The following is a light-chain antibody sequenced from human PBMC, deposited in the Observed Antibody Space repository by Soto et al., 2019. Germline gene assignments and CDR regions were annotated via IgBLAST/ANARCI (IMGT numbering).Light chain of an antibody. Sequence: EIVLTQPPGTLSLSPGERATLSCRASQSIDSTYLARYQRTPGRAPRLLIYGAATRATGIPDRLSGSGSGTDFTHTISRLEPEDFAVYYCHQYSGSPPYTFGQGTKLEIK. CDR2: GAA. CDR3: HQYSGSPPYT. CDR1: QSIDSTY. V-gene: IGKV3-20*01. J-gene: IGKJ2*01.